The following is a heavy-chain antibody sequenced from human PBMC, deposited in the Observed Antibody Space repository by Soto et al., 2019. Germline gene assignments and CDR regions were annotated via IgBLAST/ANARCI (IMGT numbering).Heavy chain of an antibody. CDR3: VKESGGSGRENDFDT. CDR1: GFTFHHYA. D-gene: IGHD2-15*01. CDR2: VSYDGKYK. V-gene: IGHV3-30*18. Sequence: GGSLRLSCVASGFTFHHYAIDWVRQAPGKGLEWVAVVSYDGKYKDYAESVKGRFTISRDNSNNVVYLQMESLRPEDTAIYYCVKESGGSGRENDFDTWGQGTQVTVSS. J-gene: IGHJ4*02.